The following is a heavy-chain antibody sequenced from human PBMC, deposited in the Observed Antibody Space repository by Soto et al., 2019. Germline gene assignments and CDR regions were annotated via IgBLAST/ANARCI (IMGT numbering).Heavy chain of an antibody. Sequence: EVQLLDSGGGWVQPGGSLRLSCVASGFVFSDYAMSWVRQAPGKGLELVSAISAGGSDTYYADSVKGRFTVSRVNSKNTLDLQMNTLGAEDTAIYFCASVPIWCGSSSCYTEGFDSWGQGTLVTVSS. D-gene: IGHD2-2*01. CDR3: ASVPIWCGSSSCYTEGFDS. CDR1: GFVFSDYA. CDR2: ISAGGSDT. V-gene: IGHV3-23*01. J-gene: IGHJ4*02.